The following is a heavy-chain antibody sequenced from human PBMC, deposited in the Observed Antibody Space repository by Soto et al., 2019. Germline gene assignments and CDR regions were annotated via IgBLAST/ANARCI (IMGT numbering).Heavy chain of an antibody. V-gene: IGHV3-30*04. D-gene: IGHD3-10*01. CDR1: GFTFSSYA. Sequence: QVQLVESGGGVVQPGRSLRLSCAASGFTFSSYAMHWVRQAPGKGLEWVAVISYDGRNKYYADSVKGRFTISRDNSKNTLYLQLTSLRPEDTAVYDWAIEIERLLGCWGQGTLVTVSS. CDR2: ISYDGRNK. CDR3: AIEIERLLGC. J-gene: IGHJ4*02.